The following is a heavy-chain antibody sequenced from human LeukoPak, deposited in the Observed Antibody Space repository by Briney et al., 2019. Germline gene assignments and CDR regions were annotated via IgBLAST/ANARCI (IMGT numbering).Heavy chain of an antibody. V-gene: IGHV4-59*01. Sequence: SETLSLTCTVSGGSISSYYWSWIRQPPGKGLEWIGYIYYSGSTNYNPSLKSRVTISVDTSKNQFSLKLSSVTAADTAVYYCASALDYGAGWFDPWGQGTLVTVSS. CDR1: GGSISSYY. D-gene: IGHD4-17*01. CDR3: ASALDYGAGWFDP. J-gene: IGHJ5*02. CDR2: IYYSGST.